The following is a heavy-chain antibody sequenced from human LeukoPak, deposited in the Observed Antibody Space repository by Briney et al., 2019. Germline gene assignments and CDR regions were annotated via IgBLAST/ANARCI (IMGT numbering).Heavy chain of an antibody. CDR1: GFTFSNAW. Sequence: GGSLRLSCAASGFTFSNAWMSWVRQAPGKGLEWVGRIKSRTDGGTTDYTAPVKGRFTISRDDSKNTLYLQMNSLKTEDTAVYYCTTGPFDYYGSASYLANGMDVWGQGTTVTVSS. J-gene: IGHJ6*02. CDR3: TTGPFDYYGSASYLANGMDV. V-gene: IGHV3-15*01. D-gene: IGHD3-10*01. CDR2: IKSRTDGGTT.